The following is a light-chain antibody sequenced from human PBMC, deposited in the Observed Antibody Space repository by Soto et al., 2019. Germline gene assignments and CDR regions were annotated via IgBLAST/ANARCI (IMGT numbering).Light chain of an antibody. CDR1: SSDVGGYNY. V-gene: IGLV2-14*01. CDR2: EVS. J-gene: IGLJ3*02. Sequence: QSVLTQPAAVSGSPGQSITISCTGTSSDVGGYNYVSWYQHHPGKAPKLVIFEVSNRPSGVSSRFSGSKSGYTASLTISGLQAEDEGDYYCNSYTTSGQRVFGGGTKLTVL. CDR3: NSYTTSGQRV.